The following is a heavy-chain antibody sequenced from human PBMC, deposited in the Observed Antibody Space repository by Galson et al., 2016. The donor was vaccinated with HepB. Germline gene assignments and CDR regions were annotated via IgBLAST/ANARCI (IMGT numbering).Heavy chain of an antibody. CDR3: ARGIPEGIILPSARCFFDS. J-gene: IGHJ4*02. V-gene: IGHV4-31*03. D-gene: IGHD2/OR15-2a*01. Sequence: TLSLTCTVSGGSISSGTYYWGWIRQHPGKGLEWVGYIYSTGSTYFNPSLQSRLSISVDTSKNQFSLKLTSLTAADTALYYCARGIPEGIILPSARCFFDSWGQGTLVTVSS. CDR2: IYSTGST. CDR1: GGSISSGTYY.